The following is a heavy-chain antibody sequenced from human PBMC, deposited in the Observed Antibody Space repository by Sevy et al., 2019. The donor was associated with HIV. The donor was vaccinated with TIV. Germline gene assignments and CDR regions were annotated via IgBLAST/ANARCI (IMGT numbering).Heavy chain of an antibody. Sequence: GGSLRLSCAASGFTFSNYGMHWVRQAPGKGLEWVAVISYDGSNQYYADSVQGRFTISIDNSKNTLYLEMNSLGTEDTAVYYCAKGAVDCSDGTCYSAYYYSVMDVWGQGTTVTVSS. D-gene: IGHD2-15*01. CDR2: ISYDGSNQ. J-gene: IGHJ6*02. V-gene: IGHV3-30*18. CDR1: GFTFSNYG. CDR3: AKGAVDCSDGTCYSAYYYSVMDV.